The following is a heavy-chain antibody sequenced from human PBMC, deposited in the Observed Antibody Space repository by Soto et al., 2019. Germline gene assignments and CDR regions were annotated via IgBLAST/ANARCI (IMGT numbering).Heavy chain of an antibody. D-gene: IGHD3-22*01. CDR2: LSCSGGSK. J-gene: IGHJ6*02. CDR1: GFTFSSYA. V-gene: IGHV3-23*01. Sequence: EVQLLESGGGLVQPGGSLRLSCAASGFTFSSYAMPWVRQAPGKGLEWVSALSCSGGSKYYADSVKGRFTISRDNSKNTLYLKMTSLRAKDRAVYYCAKVGGSKDYYDTSGYYLYYYYAMDVWGQGTTVTVS. CDR3: AKVGGSKDYYDTSGYYLYYYYAMDV.